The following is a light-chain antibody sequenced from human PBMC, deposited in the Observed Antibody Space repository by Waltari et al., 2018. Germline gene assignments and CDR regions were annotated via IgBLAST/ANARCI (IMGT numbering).Light chain of an antibody. CDR2: KVS. V-gene: IGKV2-30*01. J-gene: IGKJ1*01. CDR1: RSLVYSDGNNY. CDR3: MQGTYWRT. Sequence: DVVMTQSPLSLPVTLGQAASISCSSSRSLVYSDGNNYLNWFHQRPSQSPRRLIYKVSNRDSGVPDRFSGSGSGTNFTLKISRVEAEDVGVYYCMQGTYWRTFGQGTKVEIK.